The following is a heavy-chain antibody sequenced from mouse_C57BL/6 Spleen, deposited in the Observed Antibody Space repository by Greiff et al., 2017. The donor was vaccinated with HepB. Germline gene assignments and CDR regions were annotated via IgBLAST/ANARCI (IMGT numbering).Heavy chain of an antibody. CDR1: GFTFSSYG. J-gene: IGHJ2*01. D-gene: IGHD1-1*01. V-gene: IGHV5-6*01. CDR2: ISSGGSYT. Sequence: EVMLVESGGDLVKPGGSLKLSCAASGFTFSSYGMSWVRQTPDKRLEWVATISSGGSYTYYPDSVKGRFTISRDNAKNTRYLQMSSLKSEDTAMYYCARQGYYYGSSYFDYWGQGTTLTVSS. CDR3: ARQGYYYGSSYFDY.